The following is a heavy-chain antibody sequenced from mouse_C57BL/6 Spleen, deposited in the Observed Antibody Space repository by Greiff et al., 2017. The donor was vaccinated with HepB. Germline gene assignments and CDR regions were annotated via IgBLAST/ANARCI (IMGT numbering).Heavy chain of an antibody. CDR2: INPSSGYT. V-gene: IGHV1-7*01. CDR1: GYTFTSYW. Sequence: VQLQQSGAELAKPGASVKLSCKASGYTFTSYWMHWVKQRPGQGLEWIGYINPSSGYTKYNQKFKDKATLTADKSSSTAYMQLTSLAYEDSAVYYCARWGNYVFYAMDYWGQGTSVTVSS. D-gene: IGHD2-1*01. J-gene: IGHJ4*01. CDR3: ARWGNYVFYAMDY.